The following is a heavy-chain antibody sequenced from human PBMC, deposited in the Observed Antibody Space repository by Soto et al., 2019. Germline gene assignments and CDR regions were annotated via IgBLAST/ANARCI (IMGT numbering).Heavy chain of an antibody. D-gene: IGHD6-19*01. V-gene: IGHV1-3*05. CDR2: INAGNGNT. CDR1: GYTFTGYA. Sequence: QVQLVQSGAEEKKPGASEKVSCKASGYTFTGYAMHWVRQAPGQRLEWMGWINAGNGNTKYSQKFQGRVTISRDTSASTAYMELSSLGSEDTAVYYCARAVAVPADFDYWGQGTLVTVSS. J-gene: IGHJ4*02. CDR3: ARAVAVPADFDY.